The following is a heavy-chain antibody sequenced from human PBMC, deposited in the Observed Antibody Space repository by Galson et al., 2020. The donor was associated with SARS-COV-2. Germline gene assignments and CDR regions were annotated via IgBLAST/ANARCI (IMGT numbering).Heavy chain of an antibody. J-gene: IGHJ6*02. CDR1: GFDFSRHG. D-gene: IGHD4-4*01. CDR2: IWYDGYNK. V-gene: IGHV3-33*07. CDR3: ARDRLQYSLRVEYTYYGLDV. Sequence: GGSLRLSCAASGFDFSRHGMYWVRQAPGKGLEWVAVIWYDGYNKYHGDAVKGRFTISRDNSKNTVSLQMNSLRAEDTAVYYCARDRLQYSLRVEYTYYGLDVWGHGTTVIVSS.